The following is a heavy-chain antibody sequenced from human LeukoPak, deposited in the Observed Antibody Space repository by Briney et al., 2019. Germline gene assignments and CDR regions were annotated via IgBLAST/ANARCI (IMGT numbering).Heavy chain of an antibody. CDR2: IYYSGST. J-gene: IGHJ5*02. CDR1: GGSISSYC. D-gene: IGHD3-22*01. CDR3: ARAHRDSSGYYLAGSFGP. Sequence: SETLSLTCTVSGGSISSYCWSWIRQPPGKGLEWIGYIYYSGSTNYNPSLKSRVTISVDTSKNQFSLKLSSVTAADTAVYYCARAHRDSSGYYLAGSFGPWGQGTLVTVSS. V-gene: IGHV4-59*01.